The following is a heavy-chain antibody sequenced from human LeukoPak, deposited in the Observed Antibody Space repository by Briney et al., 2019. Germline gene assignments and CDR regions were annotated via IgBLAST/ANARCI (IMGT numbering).Heavy chain of an antibody. J-gene: IGHJ4*02. V-gene: IGHV4-34*01. CDR1: GASFSDYY. Sequence: SETLSLTCAVYGASFSDYYWSWIRQPPGKGLEWIGEINHSGSTNYNPSLKSRVTISVDTSKNQFSLKLSSVTAADTAVYYCARIGRATYSSGWYPPGIWGQGTLVTVSS. CDR2: INHSGST. D-gene: IGHD6-19*01. CDR3: ARIGRATYSSGWYPPGI.